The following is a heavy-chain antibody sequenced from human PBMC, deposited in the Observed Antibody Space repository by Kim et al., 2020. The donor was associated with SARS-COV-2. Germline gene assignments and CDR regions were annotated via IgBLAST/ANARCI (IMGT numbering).Heavy chain of an antibody. Sequence: SETLSLTCAVYGGSFSGYYWSWIRQPPGKGLEWIGEINHSGSTNYNPSLKSRVTISVDTSKNQFSLKLSSVTAADTAVYYCARLWLQFRAYYFDYWGQGTLVTVSS. J-gene: IGHJ4*02. D-gene: IGHD5-12*01. V-gene: IGHV4-34*01. CDR2: INHSGST. CDR1: GGSFSGYY. CDR3: ARLWLQFRAYYFDY.